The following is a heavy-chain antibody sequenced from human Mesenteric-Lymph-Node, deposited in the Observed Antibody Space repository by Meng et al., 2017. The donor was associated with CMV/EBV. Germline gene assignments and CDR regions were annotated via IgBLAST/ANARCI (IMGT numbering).Heavy chain of an antibody. CDR2: ISAYNGNT. CDR1: TSYG. Sequence: TSYGISWVRQAPGQGLEWMGWISAYNGNTNYAQKLQGRVTMTTDTSTSTAYMELRSLRSDDTAVYYCARVGDYYGSGSYQPYNWFDPWGQGTLVTVSS. V-gene: IGHV1-18*01. CDR3: ARVGDYYGSGSYQPYNWFDP. D-gene: IGHD3-10*01. J-gene: IGHJ5*02.